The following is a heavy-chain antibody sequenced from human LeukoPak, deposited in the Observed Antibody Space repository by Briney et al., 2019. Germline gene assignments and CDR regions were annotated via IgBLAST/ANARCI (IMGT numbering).Heavy chain of an antibody. CDR2: IRYDGSNK. CDR3: ARGRGYYDFWSGYYTGQTGNYYYMDV. CDR1: GFTFSSYG. V-gene: IGHV3-30*02. J-gene: IGHJ6*03. Sequence: GGSLRLSCAASGFTFSSYGMHWVRQAPGKGLEWVAFIRYDGSNKYYADSVKGRFTISRDNSKNTLYLQMNSLRAEDTAVYYCARGRGYYDFWSGYYTGQTGNYYYMDVWGKGTTVTVSS. D-gene: IGHD3-3*01.